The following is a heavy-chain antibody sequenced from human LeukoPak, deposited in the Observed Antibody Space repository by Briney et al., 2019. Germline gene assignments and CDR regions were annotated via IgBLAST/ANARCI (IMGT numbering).Heavy chain of an antibody. V-gene: IGHV1-46*01. CDR2: INPSGGST. CDR1: GYTFTSYY. D-gene: IGHD3-22*01. J-gene: IGHJ4*02. Sequence: ASVKVSCKASGYTFTSYYIHWVRQAPGQGLEWMGIINPSGGSTSYAQKFQGRVTMTRDTSTSTVYMELSSLRSEDTAVYYCATVPDYYDSSGYYRPFDYWGQGTLVTVSS. CDR3: ATVPDYYDSSGYYRPFDY.